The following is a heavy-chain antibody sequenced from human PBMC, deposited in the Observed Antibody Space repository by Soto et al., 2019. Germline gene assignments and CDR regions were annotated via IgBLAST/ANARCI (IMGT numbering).Heavy chain of an antibody. CDR3: ARPTYCSSTHCSPFDY. D-gene: IGHD2-2*01. V-gene: IGHV5-51*01. CDR1: GYSLTNIW. Sequence: PGESLKISCKGSGYSLTNIWIHWVRQMPGKGLEWMGIVYPDDSDTRYSPSFQGQVTISADKSISTAYLQWSSLEASDTAMYYCARPTYCSSTHCSPFDYWGQGTLVTVSS. CDR2: VYPDDSDT. J-gene: IGHJ4*02.